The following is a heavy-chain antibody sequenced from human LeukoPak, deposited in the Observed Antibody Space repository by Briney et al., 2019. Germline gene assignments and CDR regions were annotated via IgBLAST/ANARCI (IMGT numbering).Heavy chain of an antibody. V-gene: IGHV4-38-2*02. Sequence: SETLSLTCTVSGYSINSGYYWGWIRQPPGKGLEWIGSIYHSGSTYYNPSLKSRVTISVDTSKNQFSLKLSSVTAADTAVYYCARLYYGGITYYYYYMDVWGKGTTVTVSS. CDR1: GYSINSGYY. J-gene: IGHJ6*03. CDR3: ARLYYGGITYYYYYMDV. CDR2: IYHSGST. D-gene: IGHD4-23*01.